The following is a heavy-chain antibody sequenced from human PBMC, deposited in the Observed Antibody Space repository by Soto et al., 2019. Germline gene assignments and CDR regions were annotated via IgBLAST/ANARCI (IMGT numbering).Heavy chain of an antibody. D-gene: IGHD1-7*01. Sequence: SVKVSCKASGGTFSSYAISWVRQAPGQGLEWMGGIIPIFGTANYAQKFQGRVTITADESTSTAYMELSSLRSEDTTVYYCARATILITGTTFGMDVWGQGTTVTVSS. CDR2: IIPIFGTA. CDR1: GGTFSSYA. V-gene: IGHV1-69*13. J-gene: IGHJ6*02. CDR3: ARATILITGTTFGMDV.